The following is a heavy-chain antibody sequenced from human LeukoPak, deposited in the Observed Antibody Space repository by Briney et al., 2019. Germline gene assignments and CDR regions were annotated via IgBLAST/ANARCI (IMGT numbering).Heavy chain of an antibody. Sequence: GASVKVSCKASGYTFTGYYMHWVRQAPGQGLEWMGWINPNSGGTNYAQKFQGRVTMTRDTSISTAYMELSRLRSDDTAVYYCVAGLSWLVEDYYGMDVWGQGTTVTVSS. V-gene: IGHV1-2*02. D-gene: IGHD6-19*01. CDR3: VAGLSWLVEDYYGMDV. J-gene: IGHJ6*02. CDR1: GYTFTGYY. CDR2: INPNSGGT.